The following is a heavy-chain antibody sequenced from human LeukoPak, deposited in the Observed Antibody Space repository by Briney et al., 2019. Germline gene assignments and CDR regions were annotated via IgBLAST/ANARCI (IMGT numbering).Heavy chain of an antibody. CDR1: GFTFGSSW. CDR2: IKQDGSEK. Sequence: GGSLRLSCVVSGFTFGSSWMSWVRQAPGKGLEWVTNIKQDGSEKYYVDSVKGRFTISRDNFRNSLYLDINSLRTEDTAVYYCAKDRDSNWYPYFEYWGQGTLITVSS. D-gene: IGHD4-11*01. CDR3: AKDRDSNWYPYFEY. V-gene: IGHV3-7*03. J-gene: IGHJ4*02.